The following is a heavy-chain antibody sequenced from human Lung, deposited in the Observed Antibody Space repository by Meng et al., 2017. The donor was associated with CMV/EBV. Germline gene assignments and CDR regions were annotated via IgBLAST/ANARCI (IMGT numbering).Heavy chain of an antibody. D-gene: IGHD1-7*01. CDR2: IYYSGST. V-gene: IGHV4-39*07. CDR1: GGSISSSSYY. J-gene: IGHJ3*02. CDR3: ARVPPTETTLLAFDI. Sequence: AGSLRLXCTVSGGSISSSSYYWGWIRQPPGKGLEWIGSIYYSGSTYYNPSLKSRVTISVDTSKNQFSLNLSSVTAADTAVYYCARVPPTETTLLAFDILGQGXMVTVSS.